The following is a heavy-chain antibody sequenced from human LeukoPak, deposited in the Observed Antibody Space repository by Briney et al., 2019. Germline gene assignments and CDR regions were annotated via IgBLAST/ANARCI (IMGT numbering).Heavy chain of an antibody. J-gene: IGHJ3*02. CDR3: ARETRSGSYWKAWRFDI. Sequence: SVKVSCKASGGTFSSYAISWVRQAPGQGLEWMGGIIPIFGTANYAQKFQGRVTITADESTSTAYMELSSLRTEDTAVYYCARETRSGSYWKAWRFDIWGQGTMVTVSS. CDR1: GGTFSSYA. D-gene: IGHD1-26*01. V-gene: IGHV1-69*13. CDR2: IIPIFGTA.